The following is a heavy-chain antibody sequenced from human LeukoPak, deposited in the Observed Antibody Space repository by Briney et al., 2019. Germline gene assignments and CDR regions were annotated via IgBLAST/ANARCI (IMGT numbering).Heavy chain of an antibody. CDR1: GFTFGDYA. CDR2: IRSKTYGGTT. Sequence: GGSLRLSCTASGFTFGDYAMSWVRQAPGKGLEWVGFIRSKTYGGTTEYAASVKGRFTISRDDSESIAYLQMNSLKTEDTAVYYCTRDRPSSYYDSSGYSLWYFDYWGQGTLVTVSS. CDR3: TRDRPSSYYDSSGYSLWYFDY. J-gene: IGHJ4*02. D-gene: IGHD3-22*01. V-gene: IGHV3-49*04.